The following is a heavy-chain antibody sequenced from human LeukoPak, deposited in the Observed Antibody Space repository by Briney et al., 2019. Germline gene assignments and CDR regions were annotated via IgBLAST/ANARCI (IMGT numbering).Heavy chain of an antibody. CDR2: ISSSSTI. V-gene: IGHV3-48*01. CDR3: ALIGLDSSGYYYDYLDY. J-gene: IGHJ4*02. D-gene: IGHD3-22*01. CDR1: GFTFSSYS. Sequence: GGSLRLSCAASGFTFSSYSMNWVRQAPGKGLEWVSYISSSSTIYYADSVKGRFTISRDNAKNTLYLQMNSLRAEDTAVYYCALIGLDSSGYYYDYLDYWGQGTLVTVSS.